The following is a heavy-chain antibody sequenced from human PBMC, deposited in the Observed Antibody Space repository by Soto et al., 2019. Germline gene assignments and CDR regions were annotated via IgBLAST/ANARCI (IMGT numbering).Heavy chain of an antibody. V-gene: IGHV1-8*01. CDR3: ARACITMVRGVKYYWYFDL. CDR2: MNPNSGNT. CDR1: GYTFTSYD. D-gene: IGHD3-10*01. Sequence: QVQLVQSGAEVKKPGASVKVSCKASGYTFTSYDINWVRQATGQGLEWMGWMNPNSGNTGYAQKFQGRVTMTRNTSISTAYMELSSLRSEDTAVYYCARACITMVRGVKYYWYFDLWGRGTLVTVSS. J-gene: IGHJ2*01.